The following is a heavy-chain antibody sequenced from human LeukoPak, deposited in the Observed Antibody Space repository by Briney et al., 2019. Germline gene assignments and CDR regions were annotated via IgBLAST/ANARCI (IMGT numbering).Heavy chain of an antibody. CDR3: AKDLIVGATRPYYFDS. V-gene: IGHV3-23*01. CDR2: ISGSDHNT. J-gene: IGHJ4*02. Sequence: PGGSLRLSCTASGFTFSTYAMSWVRQAPGKGLEWVSSISGSDHNTYYADSVKGRFTISRDNSKNTLCLQVNSLRAEDTAVYYCAKDLIVGATRPYYFDSWGQGTLVTVSS. D-gene: IGHD1-26*01. CDR1: GFTFSTYA.